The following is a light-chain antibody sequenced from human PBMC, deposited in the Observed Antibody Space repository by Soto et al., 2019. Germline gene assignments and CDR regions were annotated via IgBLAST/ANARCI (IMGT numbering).Light chain of an antibody. J-gene: IGKJ1*01. V-gene: IGKV3-11*01. CDR3: QQRSNWPWE. Sequence: EIVLTQSPATPSLSPGERATLSCRASQSVSSYLAWYQQKPGQAPRLLIYDASNRATGIPARFSGSGSGTDFTLTISSLEPEDFAVYYCQQRSNWPWEFGQGTKVEIK. CDR1: QSVSSY. CDR2: DAS.